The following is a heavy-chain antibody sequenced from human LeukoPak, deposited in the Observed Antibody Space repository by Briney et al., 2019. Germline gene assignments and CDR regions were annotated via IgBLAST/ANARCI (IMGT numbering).Heavy chain of an antibody. Sequence: SETLSLTCTVSGGSISSSSYYWGWIRQPPGKGLEWIGSIYYSGSTYYNPSLKSRVTISVDTSKNQFSLKLSSVTAADTAVYYCARQESEMTTPANRYFDTWGQGTLVTVSS. V-gene: IGHV4-39*07. CDR3: ARQESEMTTPANRYFDT. CDR1: GGSISSSSYY. J-gene: IGHJ4*02. CDR2: IYYSGST. D-gene: IGHD5-24*01.